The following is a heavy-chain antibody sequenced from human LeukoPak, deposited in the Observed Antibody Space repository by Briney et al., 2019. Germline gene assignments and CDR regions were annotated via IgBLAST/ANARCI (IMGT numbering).Heavy chain of an antibody. CDR3: AKSPTYYYDSSGYQFDWYFDL. J-gene: IGHJ2*01. V-gene: IGHV3-9*01. Sequence: GRSLRLSCAASGFTFDDYAMHWVRQAPGKGLEWVSGISWNSGSIGYADSVKGRFTISRDNAKNSLYLQMNSLRAEDTALYYCAKSPTYYYDSSGYQFDWYFDLWAVAPWSLSPQ. CDR2: ISWNSGSI. CDR1: GFTFDDYA. D-gene: IGHD3-22*01.